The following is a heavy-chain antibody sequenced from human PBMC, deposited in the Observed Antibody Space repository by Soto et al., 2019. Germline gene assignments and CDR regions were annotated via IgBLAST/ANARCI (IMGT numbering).Heavy chain of an antibody. V-gene: IGHV3-23*01. CDR2: ISGSGGST. CDR1: VFTFISYA. J-gene: IGHJ6*02. Sequence: GGSLRLSCASSVFTFISYAMSWVRQAPGKGLEWVSAISGSGGSTYYADSVKGRFTISRDNSKNTLYLQMNSLRAEDTAVYYCAKENYYYYGMDVWGQGTTVTVSS. CDR3: AKENYYYYGMDV.